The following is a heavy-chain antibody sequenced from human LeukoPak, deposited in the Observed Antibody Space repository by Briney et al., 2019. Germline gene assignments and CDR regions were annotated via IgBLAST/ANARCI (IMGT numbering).Heavy chain of an antibody. J-gene: IGHJ5*02. CDR3: ARLGVNTTLITRWFDP. Sequence: GESLKISCKGSGYSFTNYWIAWVRQMPGKGLEWMGIIYPGDSDTRYSPSFQGQVTMSADKSISIAYLQWNSLKASDTAMYYCARLGVNTTLITRWFDPWGQGTLVTVSS. D-gene: IGHD1-1*01. CDR2: IYPGDSDT. CDR1: GYSFTNYW. V-gene: IGHV5-51*01.